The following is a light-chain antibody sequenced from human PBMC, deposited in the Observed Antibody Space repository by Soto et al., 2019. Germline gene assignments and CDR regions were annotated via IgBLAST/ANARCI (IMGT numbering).Light chain of an antibody. V-gene: IGKV1-39*01. CDR3: QQSYSTPQ. CDR1: QSISSY. CDR2: AAS. J-gene: IGKJ1*01. Sequence: DIQMTQSPSSLSASVGDRVTITCRASQSISSYLNWYQQKPGKAPKLLIYAASSLQSGVPSRFSGSGSGTDFILTISSLQPEDVATYYCQQSYSTPQFGQGTKVEIK.